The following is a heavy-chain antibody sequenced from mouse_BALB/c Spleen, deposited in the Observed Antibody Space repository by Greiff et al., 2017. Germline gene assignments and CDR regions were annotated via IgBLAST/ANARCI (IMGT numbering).Heavy chain of an antibody. J-gene: IGHJ4*01. CDR2: IYPGDGDT. D-gene: IGHD1-1*01. CDR1: GYAFSSYW. CDR3: ARSDYGSSYDAMDY. Sequence: VQLQQSGAELVRPGSSVKISCKASGYAFSSYWMNWVKQRPGQGLEWIGQIYPGDGDTNYNGKFKGKATLTADKSSSTAYMQLSSLTSEDSAVYFCARSDYGSSYDAMDYWGQGTSVTVSS. V-gene: IGHV1-80*01.